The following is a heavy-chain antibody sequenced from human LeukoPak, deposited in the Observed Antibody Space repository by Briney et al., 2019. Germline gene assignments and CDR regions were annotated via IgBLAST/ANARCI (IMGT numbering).Heavy chain of an antibody. J-gene: IGHJ3*02. Sequence: SETLSLTCTVSGGSISSYYWSWIRQPPGKRLEWIGYIYYSGSTNYNPSLKSRVTISVDTSKNQFSLKLSSVTAADTAVYYCARAVPDYDILTGYLAPIDAFDIWGHGTMVTVS. CDR3: ARAVPDYDILTGYLAPIDAFDI. V-gene: IGHV4-59*01. D-gene: IGHD3-9*01. CDR2: IYYSGST. CDR1: GGSISSYY.